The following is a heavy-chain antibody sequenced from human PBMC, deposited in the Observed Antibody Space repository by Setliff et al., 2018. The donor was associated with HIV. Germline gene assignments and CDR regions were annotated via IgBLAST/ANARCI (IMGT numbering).Heavy chain of an antibody. CDR1: GGSINRGNYY. V-gene: IGHV4-61*09. J-gene: IGHJ4*02. CDR2: IHTSGST. D-gene: IGHD3-10*01. Sequence: SETLSLTCSVSGGSINRGNYYWSWIRQPAGKGLEWIGHIHTSGSTKYNPSLKSRVTISADTSKNQFSLNLSSVTAAETAVYYCARVGYHGSGRYSFDYWGQGTLVTVSS. CDR3: ARVGYHGSGRYSFDY.